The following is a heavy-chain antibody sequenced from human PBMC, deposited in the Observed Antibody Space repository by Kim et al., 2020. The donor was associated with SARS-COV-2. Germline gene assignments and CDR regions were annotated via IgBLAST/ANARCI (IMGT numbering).Heavy chain of an antibody. CDR3: ARGKSGSYFLYYYYYGMDV. D-gene: IGHD1-26*01. J-gene: IGHJ6*02. Sequence: SETLSLTCTVSGGSISSGSYYWSWIRQPAGKGLEWIGRIYTSGSTNYNPSLKSRVTISVDTSKNQFSLKLSSVTAADTAVYYCARGKSGSYFLYYYYYGMDVWGQGTTVTVSS. CDR2: IYTSGST. V-gene: IGHV4-61*02. CDR1: GGSISSGSYY.